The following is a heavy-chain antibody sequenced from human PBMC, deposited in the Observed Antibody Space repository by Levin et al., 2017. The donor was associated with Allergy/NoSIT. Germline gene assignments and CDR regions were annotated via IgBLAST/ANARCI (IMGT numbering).Heavy chain of an antibody. CDR1: GFTFSSYG. CDR2: IWYDGSNK. D-gene: IGHD3-9*01. CDR3: ARGQYYDILTDAFDI. J-gene: IGHJ3*02. Sequence: PGGSLRLSCAASGFTFSSYGMHWVRQAPGKGLEWVAVIWYDGSNKYYADSVKGRFTISRDNSKNTLYLQMNSLRAEDTAVYYCARGQYYDILTDAFDIWGQGTMVTVSS. V-gene: IGHV3-33*01.